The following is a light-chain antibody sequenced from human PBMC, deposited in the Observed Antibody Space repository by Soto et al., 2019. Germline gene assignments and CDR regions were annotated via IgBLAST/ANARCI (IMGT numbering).Light chain of an antibody. CDR3: QQRSNWPPWT. V-gene: IGKV3-11*01. Sequence: EIVLTQSPATLSLSPGERATRSCRASQSVSSYLAWYQQKPGQAPRLLIYDASNRATGIPARFSGSGSGTDFTLTISSLEPEDFAVYYCQQRSNWPPWTFGQGTEVEIK. CDR1: QSVSSY. CDR2: DAS. J-gene: IGKJ1*01.